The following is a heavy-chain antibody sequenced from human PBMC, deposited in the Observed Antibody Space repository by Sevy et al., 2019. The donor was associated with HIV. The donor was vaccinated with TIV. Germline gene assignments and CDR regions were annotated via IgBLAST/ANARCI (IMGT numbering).Heavy chain of an antibody. J-gene: IGHJ4*02. V-gene: IGHV3-7*02. D-gene: IGHD2-15*01. CDR2: INPDGTRI. CDR3: VRAIQLAASY. Sequence: GGSPRLSCEASAITIRDYWMSWVRQAPGKGLEWVANINPDGTRIYYADSVKGRFTISRDHAKTSVFLQMSSLRAEDTAVYYCVRAIQLAASYWGQGTLVTVSS. CDR1: AITIRDYW.